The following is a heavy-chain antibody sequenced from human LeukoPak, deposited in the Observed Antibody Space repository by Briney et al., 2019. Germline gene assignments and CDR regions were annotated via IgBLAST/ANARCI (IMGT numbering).Heavy chain of an antibody. CDR2: IHNNGDT. CDR3: ARDYYDSSGYYRTYDY. CDR1: DDSIRSYY. Sequence: SETLSLTCTASDDSIRSYYWNWIRQAPGKALEWIGHIHNNGDTAYNFSLKSRVTISMDTSKNQFSLKLSSVTAADTAVYYCARDYYDSSGYYRTYDYWGQGTLVTVSS. V-gene: IGHV4-59*01. D-gene: IGHD3-22*01. J-gene: IGHJ4*02.